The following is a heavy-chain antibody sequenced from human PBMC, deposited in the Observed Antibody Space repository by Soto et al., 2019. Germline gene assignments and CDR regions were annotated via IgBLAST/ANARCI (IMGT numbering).Heavy chain of an antibody. Sequence: GGSLRLSCAASGFTFSDYYMSWIRQAPGKGLEWVSYISSISSYTNYADSVKGRFTISRDNAKNSLYLQMNSLRAEDTAVYYCTHGYTITLLDYWGQGTLVTVSS. D-gene: IGHD5-12*01. CDR3: THGYTITLLDY. CDR1: GFTFSDYY. V-gene: IGHV3-11*06. J-gene: IGHJ4*02. CDR2: ISSISSYT.